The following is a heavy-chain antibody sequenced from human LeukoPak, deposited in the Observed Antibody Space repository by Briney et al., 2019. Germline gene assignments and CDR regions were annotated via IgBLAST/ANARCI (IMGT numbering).Heavy chain of an antibody. J-gene: IGHJ4*02. V-gene: IGHV3-23*01. D-gene: IGHD3-10*01. Sequence: GGSLRLSGAASGFTFVGNAVTWVRQAPGKGLEWVSTISGSGDTYYADSVKGRFTISRDDSKSTLSLQMNSLRAEDTALYYCAKKYYYGSGTYIFYFDYWGQGTPVTVSS. CDR1: GFTFVGNA. CDR3: AKKYYYGSGTYIFYFDY. CDR2: ISGSGDT.